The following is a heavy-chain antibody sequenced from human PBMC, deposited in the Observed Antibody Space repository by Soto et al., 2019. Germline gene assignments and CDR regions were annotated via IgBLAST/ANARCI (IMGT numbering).Heavy chain of an antibody. J-gene: IGHJ5*02. V-gene: IGHV4-34*01. Sequence: PSETLSLTCAVYGGPFSGYYCSWSRQPPGKGLEWIGEINHSGSTNYNPSLKSRVTISVDTSKNQFSLKLSSVTAADTAVYYCARGTLRNWFDPWGQGTLVTVSS. CDR2: INHSGST. CDR1: GGPFSGYY. CDR3: ARGTLRNWFDP. D-gene: IGHD3-3*01.